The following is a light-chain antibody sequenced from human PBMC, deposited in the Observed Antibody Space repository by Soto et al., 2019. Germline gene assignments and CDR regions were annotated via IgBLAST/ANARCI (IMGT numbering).Light chain of an antibody. J-gene: IGLJ1*01. CDR1: SXDIGAGYD. CDR3: QSYESSLTSYV. V-gene: IGLV1-40*01. CDR2: SNA. Sequence: QPALTQPPSVSEAPGQRVTIYCTGTSXDIGAGYDVHWYQQLPGEAPKLLIYSNAIRPSGVPDRFSASKSGTSASLAITGLRAEDEADYYCQSYESSLTSYVFGTGTKVTVL.